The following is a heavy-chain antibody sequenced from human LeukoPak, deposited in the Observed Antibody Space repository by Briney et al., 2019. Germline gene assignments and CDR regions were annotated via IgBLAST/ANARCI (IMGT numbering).Heavy chain of an antibody. CDR1: GGSFSGYY. Sequence: SETLSLTCAVYGGSFSGYYWSWIRQPPGKGLEWIGEINHSGSTNYNPSLKSRVTISVDTSKNQFSLKLSSVTAADTAVYYCARRFLRRGSSSIGYWGQGTLVTVSS. J-gene: IGHJ4*02. CDR2: INHSGST. V-gene: IGHV4-34*01. CDR3: ARRFLRRGSSSIGY. D-gene: IGHD6-13*01.